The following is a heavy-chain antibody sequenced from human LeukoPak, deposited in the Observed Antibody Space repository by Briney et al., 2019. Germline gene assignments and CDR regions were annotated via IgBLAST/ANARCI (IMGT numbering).Heavy chain of an antibody. CDR2: IRSKTNNYAT. J-gene: IGHJ4*02. V-gene: IGHV3-73*01. D-gene: IGHD3-22*01. Sequence: GGSLRLSCAASGFTFSGSAMHWVRQASGKGLEWVGRIRSKTNNYATAYAASVKGRFTISRDDSKNTAYLQMKSLKTEDTAVYYCTRSDYYDSSGYKDFDYWGQGTLVTVSS. CDR1: GFTFSGSA. CDR3: TRSDYYDSSGYKDFDY.